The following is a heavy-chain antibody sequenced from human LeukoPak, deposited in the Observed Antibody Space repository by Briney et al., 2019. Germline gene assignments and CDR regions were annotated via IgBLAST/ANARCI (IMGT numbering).Heavy chain of an antibody. J-gene: IGHJ4*02. Sequence: SETLSLTCTVSGGSISSHYWSWIRQPPGKALEWIGCIHYSGSTNYNPSLKSRVTISVDTSKNQFSLKLSSVTAADTALYYCARAGRTSGFYLGEFWGQGTLVTVPS. V-gene: IGHV4-59*11. CDR1: GGSISSHY. CDR2: IHYSGST. D-gene: IGHD3-22*01. CDR3: ARAGRTSGFYLGEF.